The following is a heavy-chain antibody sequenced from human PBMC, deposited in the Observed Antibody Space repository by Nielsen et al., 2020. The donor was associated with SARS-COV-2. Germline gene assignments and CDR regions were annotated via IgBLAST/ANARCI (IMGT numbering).Heavy chain of an antibody. CDR1: GFTFSGYE. V-gene: IGHV3-7*03. Sequence: GGSLRLSCVASGFTFSGYEMNWVRQAPGKGLEWVANIKQDGSERYYVDSVKGRFTISRDNVKNSLYLQMNSLRAEDTAVYYCARVSGSAWYFDYWGQGTLVTVSS. CDR3: ARVSGSAWYFDY. CDR2: IKQDGSER. D-gene: IGHD5-12*01. J-gene: IGHJ4*02.